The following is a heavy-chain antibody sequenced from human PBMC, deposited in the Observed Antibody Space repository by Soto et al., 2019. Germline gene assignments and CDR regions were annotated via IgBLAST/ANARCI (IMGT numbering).Heavy chain of an antibody. D-gene: IGHD3-9*01. V-gene: IGHV1-2*02. CDR3: ARDPDYDVLTGYAPIFDY. J-gene: IGHJ4*02. CDR2: INPNSGAT. Sequence: QVQLVQSGAEVKKPGASVKVSCKASGYTFTGYYMHWVRQAPGQGLEWMGWINPNSGATNYAQKFQGRVTVTRDTSISTAYMELSRLRSDDTAVYYCARDPDYDVLTGYAPIFDYWGQGTLVTVSS. CDR1: GYTFTGYY.